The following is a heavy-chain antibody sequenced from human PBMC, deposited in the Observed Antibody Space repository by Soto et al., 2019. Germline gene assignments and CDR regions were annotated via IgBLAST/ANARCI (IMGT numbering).Heavy chain of an antibody. CDR2: INAYNGNT. D-gene: IGHD6-19*01. CDR3: ASAPVAGTYFDY. CDR1: GYTFTSYG. Sequence: QVQLVQSGAEVKKPGASVKVYCKASGYTFTSYGISWVRQTPGQGLEWRGWINAYNGNTYYAQKFQVNVTMTTDESRSTAYMELRSLRSDDKAVYYCASAPVAGTYFDYWVQGTLGSVSS. J-gene: IGHJ4*02. V-gene: IGHV1-18*01.